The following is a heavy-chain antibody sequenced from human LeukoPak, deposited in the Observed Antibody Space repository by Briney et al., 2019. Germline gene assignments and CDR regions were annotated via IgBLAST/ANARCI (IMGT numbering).Heavy chain of an antibody. CDR2: ISSSSSYI. CDR1: GFTFSSYS. CDR3: AGAEYYDILTGYYNVPDTDY. V-gene: IGHV3-21*01. D-gene: IGHD3-9*01. J-gene: IGHJ4*02. Sequence: GGSLRLSCAASGFTFSSYSMNWVRQAPGKGLEWVSSISSSSSYIYYADSVKGRFTISRDNAKNSLYLQMNSLRAEDTAVYYCAGAEYYDILTGYYNVPDTDYWGQGTLVTVSS.